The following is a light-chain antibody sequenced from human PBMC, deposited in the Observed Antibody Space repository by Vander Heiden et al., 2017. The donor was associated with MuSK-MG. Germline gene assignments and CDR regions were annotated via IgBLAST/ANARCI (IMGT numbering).Light chain of an antibody. CDR3: QQRSNWPPLT. CDR1: QSVSSY. CDR2: DAS. Sequence: EIVFTPSPPTLSLSPGERATLSCRASQSVSSYLAWYQQKPGQAPRLLIYDASNSDTGITARFSGSGYGKDFTLTISSREPEDFAVYYCQQRSNWPPLTFGGGTKVEIK. V-gene: IGKV3-11*01. J-gene: IGKJ4*01.